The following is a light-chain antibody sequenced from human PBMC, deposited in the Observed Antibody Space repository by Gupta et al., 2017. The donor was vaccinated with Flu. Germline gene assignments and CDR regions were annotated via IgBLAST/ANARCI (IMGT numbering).Light chain of an antibody. J-gene: IGKJ4*01. CDR3: QQNDYSSPFT. V-gene: IGKV3-15*01. CDR1: QSLSSN. Sequence: EIVMTQSPATLSVSPGERATLSCRASQSLSSNLAWYQHKPGQAPKLLIFGTSTRATGVPARFSGSGSGTEFTLTISSRQSEDFAVYYCQQNDYSSPFTFGGGTKVEIK. CDR2: GTS.